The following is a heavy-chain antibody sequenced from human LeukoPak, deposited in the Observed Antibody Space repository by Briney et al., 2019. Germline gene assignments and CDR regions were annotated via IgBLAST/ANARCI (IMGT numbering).Heavy chain of an antibody. D-gene: IGHD3-10*01. J-gene: IGHJ3*02. CDR1: GGSFSGYY. CDR2: INHSGST. Sequence: SETLSLTCAVYGGSFSGYYWSWIRQPPGKGLEWIGEINHSGSTNYNPSLKSRVTISVDTSKNQFSVKLSSVTAADTAVYYCARGGLLWFGERRTFDIRGQGTMVTVSS. V-gene: IGHV4-34*01. CDR3: ARGGLLWFGERRTFDI.